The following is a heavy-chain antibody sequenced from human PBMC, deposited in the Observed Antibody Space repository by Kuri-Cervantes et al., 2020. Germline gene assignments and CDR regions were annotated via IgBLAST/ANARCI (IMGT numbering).Heavy chain of an antibody. V-gene: IGHV4-59*01. CDR3: ARGDSSSWYYYYYYMDV. CDR1: GGSFSGYH. Sequence: SETLSLTCAVYGGSFSGYHWSWIRQPPGKGLEWIGYIYYSGSTNYNPSLKSRVTISVDTSKNQFSLKLSSVTAADTAVYYCARGDSSSWYYYYYYMDVWGKGTTVTVSS. J-gene: IGHJ6*03. D-gene: IGHD6-13*01. CDR2: IYYSGST.